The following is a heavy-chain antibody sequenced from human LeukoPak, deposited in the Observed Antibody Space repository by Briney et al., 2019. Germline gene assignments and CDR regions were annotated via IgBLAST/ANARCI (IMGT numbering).Heavy chain of an antibody. CDR1: GGSFSRYF. CDR2: IDHSGST. CDR3: ARSPLLGSLEWLLGDYYYMDV. Sequence: PSETLSLTCTVSGGSFSRYFWTWIRQTPGKGLEWIGYIDHSGSTNYSPSLQSRVTISIDTSKNQFSLKLSSVTAADTAVYYCARSPLLGSLEWLLGDYYYMDVWGKGTTVTVSS. J-gene: IGHJ6*03. V-gene: IGHV4-59*12. D-gene: IGHD3-3*01.